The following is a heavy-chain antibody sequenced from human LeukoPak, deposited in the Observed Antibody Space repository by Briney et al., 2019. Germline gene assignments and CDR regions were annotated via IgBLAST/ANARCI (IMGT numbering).Heavy chain of an antibody. CDR3: AKVTYGSGTYGAFDS. CDR2: ISYTGHT. J-gene: IGHJ4*02. D-gene: IGHD3-10*01. CDR1: GGSITSNSDY. V-gene: IGHV4-39*01. Sequence: SETLSLTCTVSGGSITSNSDYWGWIRQPPGKGLEWVASISYTGHTQYNPSLKSRVTISIDTSKHQFSLKMASVTAADTAVYYCAKVTYGSGTYGAFDSWGQGTLVTVSS.